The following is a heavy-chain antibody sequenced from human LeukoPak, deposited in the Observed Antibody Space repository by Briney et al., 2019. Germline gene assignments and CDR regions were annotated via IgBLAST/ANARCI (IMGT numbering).Heavy chain of an antibody. D-gene: IGHD6-6*01. J-gene: IGHJ4*02. CDR3: VLHASSDVDPFDY. CDR2: IIPIFGTA. CDR1: GGTFGSYA. V-gene: IGHV1-69*13. Sequence: SVKVSCKASGGTFGSYAISWVRQAPGQGLEWMGGIIPIFGTANYAQKFQGRVTITADESTSTAYMELSSLRSEDTAVYYCVLHASSDVDPFDYWGQGTLVTVSS.